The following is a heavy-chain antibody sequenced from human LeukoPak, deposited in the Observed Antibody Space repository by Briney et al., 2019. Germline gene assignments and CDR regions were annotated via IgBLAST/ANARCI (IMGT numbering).Heavy chain of an antibody. V-gene: IGHV4-59*12. CDR2: IYYSGNT. CDR1: GGSISSYY. D-gene: IGHD3-22*01. CDR3: ARVGYYYDSSGYYYARWDAFDI. Sequence: SETLSLTCTVSGGSISSYYWSWIRQPPGKGLEWIGYIYYSGNTNYNPSLKSRVTISVDTSKNQFSLKLSSVTAADTAVYYCARVGYYYDSSGYYYARWDAFDIWGQGTMVTVSS. J-gene: IGHJ3*02.